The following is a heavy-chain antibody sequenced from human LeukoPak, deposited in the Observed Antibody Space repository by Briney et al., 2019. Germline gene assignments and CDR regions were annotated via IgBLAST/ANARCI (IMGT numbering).Heavy chain of an antibody. CDR1: GYTFXXXG. CDR3: ATWGSSSSFLPDMDV. CDR2: ISAYNXXT. D-gene: IGHD6-13*01. J-gene: IGHJ6*02. Sequence: GASVKVSCTASGYTFXXXGISWVRQAPGQGLEXXXXISAYNXXTXXXQKXXXXXTXTTXTSTSTAYMELSSLRSEDTALCYCATWGSSSSFLPDMDVWGQGTKVTVSS. V-gene: IGHV1-18*01.